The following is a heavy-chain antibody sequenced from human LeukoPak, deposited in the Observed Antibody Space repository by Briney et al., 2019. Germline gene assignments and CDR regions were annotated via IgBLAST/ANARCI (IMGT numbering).Heavy chain of an antibody. CDR3: AKTTVTTSGILFDY. D-gene: IGHD4-17*01. Sequence: SETLSLTCTVSGGSISSGDYYWSWIRQPPGKGLEWIGHIYYSGSTYYNPSLKSRVTISVDTSKNQFSLKLSTVTAADTAVYYCAKTTVTTSGILFDYWGQGTLVTVSS. J-gene: IGHJ4*02. CDR2: IYYSGST. CDR1: GGSISSGDYY. V-gene: IGHV4-30-4*08.